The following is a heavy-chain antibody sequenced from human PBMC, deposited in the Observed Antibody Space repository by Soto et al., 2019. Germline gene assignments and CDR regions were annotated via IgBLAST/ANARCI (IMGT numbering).Heavy chain of an antibody. Sequence: PEETLPLTCAVYCGTFSSHSRSCVLQPPGKGLEWIGEIDHGGSTNYNPSLKSRVTISGDTSKNQFSLELRSLTAADTGVYYCAAYDVGAIIQDYWGQGTRVTVS. CDR3: AAYDVGAIIQDY. CDR2: IDHGGST. CDR1: CGTFSSHS. J-gene: IGHJ4*02. V-gene: IGHV4-34*08. D-gene: IGHD1-26*01.